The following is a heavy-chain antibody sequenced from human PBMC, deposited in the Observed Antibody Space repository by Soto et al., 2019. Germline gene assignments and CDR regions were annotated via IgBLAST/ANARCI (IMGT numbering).Heavy chain of an antibody. D-gene: IGHD6-13*01. V-gene: IGHV3-30*18. CDR1: GFTFSSYG. CDR2: ISYDGSNK. CDR3: AKDIGSSGWYWSATPVY. Sequence: QVQLVESGGGVVQPGRSLRLSCAASGFTFSSYGMHWVRQAPGKGLEWVAVISYDGSNKYYADSVKGRFTISRDNSKNTLYLQMHSLRAEDTAVYYCAKDIGSSGWYWSATPVYWGQGTLVTVSS. J-gene: IGHJ4*02.